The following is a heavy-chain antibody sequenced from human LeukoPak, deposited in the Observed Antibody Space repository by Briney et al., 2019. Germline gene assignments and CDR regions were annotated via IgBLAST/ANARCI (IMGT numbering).Heavy chain of an antibody. J-gene: IGHJ5*02. CDR2: VYYSGST. CDR3: ARLYYDSRGYYWFDP. D-gene: IGHD3-22*01. V-gene: IGHV4-39*01. Sequence: SETLSLTCTVSGGSISSTNYYWGWIRQPPGRGLESIGSVYYSGSTYSNPSLKSRITVSVDTSKNQFSLKLSSVTAAETAVYYCARLYYDSRGYYWFDPWGQGTLVTVSS. CDR1: GGSISSTNYY.